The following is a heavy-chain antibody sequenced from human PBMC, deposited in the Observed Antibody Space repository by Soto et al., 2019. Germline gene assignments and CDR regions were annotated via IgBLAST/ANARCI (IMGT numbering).Heavy chain of an antibody. CDR1: GFTFRTYW. Sequence: EVQLVESGGGLVQPGGSLRLSCAASGFTFRTYWMNWVRQAPGKGLEWVANIKGDGSEKYYVDPVKGRFTISRDNARNSLYLQMNSLRAEDTGVYYCATSLIRGQGALVTVSS. V-gene: IGHV3-7*01. J-gene: IGHJ4*02. D-gene: IGHD6-6*01. CDR2: IKGDGSEK. CDR3: ATSLI.